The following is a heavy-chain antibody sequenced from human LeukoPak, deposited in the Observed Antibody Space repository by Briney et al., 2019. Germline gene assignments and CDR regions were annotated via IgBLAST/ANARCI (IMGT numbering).Heavy chain of an antibody. V-gene: IGHV4-39*01. Sequence: SETLSLTCTVSGGSISSSSYYWGWIRQPPGKGLEWIGSIYYSGSTYYNPSLKSRVTISVDTSKNQFSLKLSSVTAADTAVYYCASQGNVEMATISGGGLPFLDYWGQGTQVTVSS. CDR2: IYYSGST. CDR3: ASQGNVEMATISGGGLPFLDY. D-gene: IGHD5-24*01. CDR1: GGSISSSSYY. J-gene: IGHJ4*02.